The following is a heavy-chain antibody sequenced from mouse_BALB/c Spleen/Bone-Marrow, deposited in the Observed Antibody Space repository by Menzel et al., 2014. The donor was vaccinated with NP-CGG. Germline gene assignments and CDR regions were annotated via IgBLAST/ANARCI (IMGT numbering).Heavy chain of an antibody. D-gene: IGHD2-3*01. V-gene: IGHV4-1*02. CDR1: GFDFSRYW. CDR2: INPGSNTI. J-gene: IGHJ3*01. CDR3: ARLGYYGWFAY. Sequence: EVQGVESGGGLVQPGGSLKLSCAASGFDFSRYWMSWVRQAPGKGLEWIGDINPGSNTINYTPSLKDKFIISRDNAKNTLYLHMSKVRSEDTALYYCARLGYYGWFAYWGQGTLVTVSA.